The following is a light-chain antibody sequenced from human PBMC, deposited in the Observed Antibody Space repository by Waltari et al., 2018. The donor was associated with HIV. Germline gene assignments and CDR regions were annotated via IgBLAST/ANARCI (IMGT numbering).Light chain of an antibody. V-gene: IGLV4-69*01. J-gene: IGLJ3*02. Sequence: QLVLTQSPSASASLGASVKLTCTLSSGHTSNAIAWHQQQPEKGPRFLLKINTDGSHDRGDGIPDRFSGSSSGAERYLPISSLQSEDEADYYCQAWGAGIRVFGGGTKLTVL. CDR2: INTDGSH. CDR1: SGHTSNA. CDR3: QAWGAGIRV.